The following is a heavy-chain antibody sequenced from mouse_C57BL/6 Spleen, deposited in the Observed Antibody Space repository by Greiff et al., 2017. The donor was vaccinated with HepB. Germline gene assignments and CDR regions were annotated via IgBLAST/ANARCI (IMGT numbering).Heavy chain of an antibody. CDR1: GFTFSSYA. Sequence: EVMLVESGGGLVKPGGSLKLSCAASGFTFSSYAMSWVRQTPEKRLEWVATISDGGSYTYYPDNVKGRFTISRDNAKNNLYLQMSHLKSEDTAMYYCARGGASNFFAYWGQRTLVTVSA. D-gene: IGHD2-5*01. J-gene: IGHJ3*01. CDR3: ARGGASNFFAY. CDR2: ISDGGSYT. V-gene: IGHV5-4*03.